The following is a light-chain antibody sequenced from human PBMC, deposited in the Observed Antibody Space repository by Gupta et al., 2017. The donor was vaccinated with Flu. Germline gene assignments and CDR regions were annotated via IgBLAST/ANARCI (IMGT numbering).Light chain of an antibody. CDR3: QAWDRGTVV. V-gene: IGLV3-1*01. CDR2: QDS. CDR1: TLGDNF. Sequence: SFDLTPPPSVSVDPGQTATITCSGDTLGDNFASWYQHRPGQSPLLLIYQDSKRPAGIPDRFSGANSGNTATLTVSGTQAMDEADYYCQAWDRGTVVFGGGTRLTVL. J-gene: IGLJ2*01.